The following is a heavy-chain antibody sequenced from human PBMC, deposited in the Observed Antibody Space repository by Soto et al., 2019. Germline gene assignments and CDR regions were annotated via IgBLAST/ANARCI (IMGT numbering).Heavy chain of an antibody. V-gene: IGHV3-7*03. CDR1: GFTFSSYW. Sequence: WSLRLSCAASGFTFSSYWMSWVRQAPGKXLEWVANIKQDGSEKYYVDSVKGRFTISRDNAKNSLYLQMNSLRAEDTAVYYCARDPLVDTAMAYYYYYGMDVWGQGTTVTVSS. D-gene: IGHD5-18*01. J-gene: IGHJ6*02. CDR3: ARDPLVDTAMAYYYYYGMDV. CDR2: IKQDGSEK.